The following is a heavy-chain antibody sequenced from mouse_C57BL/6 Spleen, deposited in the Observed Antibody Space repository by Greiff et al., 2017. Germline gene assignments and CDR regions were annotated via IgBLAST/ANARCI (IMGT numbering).Heavy chain of an antibody. CDR1: GYAFSSSW. D-gene: IGHD3-3*01. CDR3: ARGGPPDY. J-gene: IGHJ2*01. V-gene: IGHV1-82*01. Sequence: VQGVESGPDLVKPGGSVKLSCKASGYAFSSSWMNWVKQRPGKGLEWIGRIYPGDGDTNYNGKVKGKATLTAEKYSSTAYMQLSSLTSEDSAVYFCARGGPPDYWGQGTTLTVSS. CDR2: IYPGDGDT.